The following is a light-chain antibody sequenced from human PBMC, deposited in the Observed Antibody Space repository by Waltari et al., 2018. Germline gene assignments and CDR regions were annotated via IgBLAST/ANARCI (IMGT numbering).Light chain of an antibody. CDR1: RSINSW. CDR2: KAS. J-gene: IGKJ1*01. CDR3: QQYNTYSRT. V-gene: IGKV1-5*03. Sequence: DIQMTQSPSTLSASVGDRVPITCRASRSINSWLAWYQQKPGKAPNLLIYKASSLQSGVPLRFSGSGSGTEFTLTISSLQPDDFATYYCQQYNTYSRTFGQGTKVEIK.